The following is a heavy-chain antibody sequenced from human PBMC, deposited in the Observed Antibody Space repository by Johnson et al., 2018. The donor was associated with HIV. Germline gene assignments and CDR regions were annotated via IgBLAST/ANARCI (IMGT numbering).Heavy chain of an antibody. Sequence: EVQLVEYGGGLVQPGGSLRLSCAASGFTVTRDYMSWVRQAPGKGLEWVSIIYSGGSTYYADSVKGRFTISRDNSKNTLHLQMSSLRPEDTAVYYCARVRVGAFDIWGQGTMVTVSS. J-gene: IGHJ3*02. V-gene: IGHV3-66*02. CDR1: GFTVTRDY. CDR2: IYSGGST. CDR3: ARVRVGAFDI. D-gene: IGHD1-26*01.